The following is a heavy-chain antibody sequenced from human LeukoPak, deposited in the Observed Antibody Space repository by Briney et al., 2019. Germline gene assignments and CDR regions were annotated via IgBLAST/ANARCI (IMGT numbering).Heavy chain of an antibody. Sequence: SETLSLTCTVSSGSISGYYWTWIRQPPGKGLAWIGNIFYSGSTNYNPSLKSRVTISLDTSKKQFSLKLTSVTAADTAVYYCARQSYGGAYYFFGYWGQGTLVAVSS. CDR2: IFYSGST. V-gene: IGHV4-59*08. D-gene: IGHD1-26*01. J-gene: IGHJ4*02. CDR1: SGSISGYY. CDR3: ARQSYGGAYYFFGY.